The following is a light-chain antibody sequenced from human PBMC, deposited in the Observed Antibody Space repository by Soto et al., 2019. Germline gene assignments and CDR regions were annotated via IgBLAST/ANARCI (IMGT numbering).Light chain of an antibody. Sequence: EIVLTQSPGTLSLSPGERATLYCRASQSVSSSYLAWYQQKPGQAPRLLIYGASSRATGIPDRFSGSGSGTDFTLTISRLEPEDFAVYYCQQYGSSPTWTFGQGTKVEFK. CDR2: GAS. CDR3: QQYGSSPTWT. CDR1: QSVSSSY. V-gene: IGKV3-20*01. J-gene: IGKJ1*01.